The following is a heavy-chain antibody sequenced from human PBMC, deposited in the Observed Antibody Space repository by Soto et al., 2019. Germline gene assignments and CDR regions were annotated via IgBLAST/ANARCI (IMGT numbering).Heavy chain of an antibody. CDR3: ARVGAYYYDSSGHNYGMDV. CDR1: GFNFSSYW. J-gene: IGHJ6*02. D-gene: IGHD3-22*01. V-gene: IGHV3-7*03. CDR2: IKQDGSEK. Sequence: GSLRLSCAASGFNFSSYWLSWVRQAPGKGLEWVANIKQDGSEKYYVDSVKGRFTISRDNAKNSLYLQMNSLRAEDTAVYYCARVGAYYYDSSGHNYGMDVWGQGTTVTVSS.